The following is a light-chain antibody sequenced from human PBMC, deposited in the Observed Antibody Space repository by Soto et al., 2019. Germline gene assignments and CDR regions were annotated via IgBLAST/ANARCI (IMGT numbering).Light chain of an antibody. V-gene: IGLV3-1*01. CDR2: QDK. J-gene: IGLJ2*01. CDR1: KLGDRY. Sequence: SYELTQPPSVSVSPGQTATITCSGDKLGDRYVCWYQQKAGQSPVLVIYQDKKRPSGIPERFSGSNSGNTATLTISGTQEKDEGHYYCQAGESTSAVFGGGTKVTVL. CDR3: QAGESTSAV.